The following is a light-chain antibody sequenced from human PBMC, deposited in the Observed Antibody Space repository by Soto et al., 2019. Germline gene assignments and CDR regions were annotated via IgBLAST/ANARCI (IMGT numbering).Light chain of an antibody. CDR1: QSVPSTY. J-gene: IGKJ2*01. CDR2: STS. Sequence: EIVLTQSPCTLSLSPGDRATLSCRASQSVPSTYFAWYQQTPDQAPRLLIYSTSTRATGVPDRFSGSGSGTDFTLAISRLEPEDFALYYCQQYGTSPYTFGRGTKLEIK. CDR3: QQYGTSPYT. V-gene: IGKV3-20*01.